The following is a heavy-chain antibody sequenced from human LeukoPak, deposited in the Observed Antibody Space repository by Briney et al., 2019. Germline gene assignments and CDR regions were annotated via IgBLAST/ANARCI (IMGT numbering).Heavy chain of an antibody. CDR3: AKSWNYYDSSGDDALDI. J-gene: IGHJ3*02. CDR1: GFTFSDYG. D-gene: IGHD3-22*01. Sequence: PGGSLRPSCAAAGFTFSDYGMNWVRQAPGKGLEWVSGISGSGISTYYADSVKGRFTISRDNSKNTLYLQMNSLRVEDTAVYYCAKSWNYYDSSGDDALDIWGQGTMVTVSS. V-gene: IGHV3-23*01. CDR2: ISGSGIST.